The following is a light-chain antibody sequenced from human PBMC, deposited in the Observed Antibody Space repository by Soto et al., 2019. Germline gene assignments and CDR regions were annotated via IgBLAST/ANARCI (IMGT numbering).Light chain of an antibody. Sequence: QSVLTQPPSVSAAPGHQVTIFCSGSSSNIGNNYVSWYQQLPGTAPKLLIYENNKRPSGIPDRFSGSKSGTSATLGITGLQTGDEADYYCGTWDDSLRGGVFGGGTKLTVL. CDR1: SSNIGNNY. CDR3: GTWDDSLRGGV. J-gene: IGLJ3*02. CDR2: ENN. V-gene: IGLV1-51*02.